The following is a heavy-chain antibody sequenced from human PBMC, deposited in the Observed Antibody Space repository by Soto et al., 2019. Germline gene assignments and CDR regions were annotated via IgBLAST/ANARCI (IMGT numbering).Heavy chain of an antibody. D-gene: IGHD5-12*01. J-gene: IGHJ4*02. CDR1: GFSFGDYG. CDR2: IWYDGSNK. V-gene: IGHV3-33*01. Sequence: GGSLRLSCVASGFSFGDYGIHWVRQAPGKGLEWVAIIWYDGSNKYYVDSVKGRFTVSRDNSKNTLYLQMNSLTAEDTAVYYCARDGGGNEQFDYWGQGTLVTVSS. CDR3: ARDGGGNEQFDY.